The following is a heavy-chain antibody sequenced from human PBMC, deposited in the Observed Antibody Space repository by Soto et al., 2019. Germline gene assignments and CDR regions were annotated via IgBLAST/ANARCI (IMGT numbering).Heavy chain of an antibody. CDR2: VSYDGSNK. CDR3: AKAAGAPG. D-gene: IGHD6-19*01. CDR1: GFTFSSYG. V-gene: IGHV3-30*18. J-gene: IGHJ4*02. Sequence: QVQLVESGGGVVQPGRSLRLSCAASGFTFSSYGMHWVRQAPGKGLEWVAVVSYDGSNKYYADSVKGRFTISRDNSKNALYLQMNSVRAEDTAVYYCAKAAGAPGWGQGTLVTVSS.